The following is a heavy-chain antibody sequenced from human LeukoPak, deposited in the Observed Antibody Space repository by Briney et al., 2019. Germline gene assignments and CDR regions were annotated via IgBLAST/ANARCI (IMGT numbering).Heavy chain of an antibody. CDR1: GFTFNIYA. D-gene: IGHD3-22*01. CDR3: AKDRPNYHESNGHYYRLNGDS. CDR2: STSSGGVT. Sequence: GGSLRLSCAASGFTFNIYAMSWVRQAPGKGLEWVSSSTSSGGVTFYADSVKDRFTISRDNSKNTLYLQMSRLRAEDTAVYYCAKDRPNYHESNGHYYRLNGDSWGQGTLVTVSS. V-gene: IGHV3-23*01. J-gene: IGHJ5*01.